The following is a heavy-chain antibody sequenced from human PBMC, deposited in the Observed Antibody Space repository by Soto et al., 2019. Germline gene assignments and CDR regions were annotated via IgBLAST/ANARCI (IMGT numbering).Heavy chain of an antibody. J-gene: IGHJ4*02. CDR3: ERRGLAGNFDF. CDR1: GFTFSDSY. Sequence: PGGSLRLSCAVSGFTFSDSYMSWIRQAPGKGLEWVSYISSSGTSIYYADSVKGRFTISRDTAKDSLYLQMNSLRAEDTAVYYCERRGLAGNFDFWGQGTRVTVSS. CDR2: ISSSGTSI. D-gene: IGHD6-19*01. V-gene: IGHV3-11*01.